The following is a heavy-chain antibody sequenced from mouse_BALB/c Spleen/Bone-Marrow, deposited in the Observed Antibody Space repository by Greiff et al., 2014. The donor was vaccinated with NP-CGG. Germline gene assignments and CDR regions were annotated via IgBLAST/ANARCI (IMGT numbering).Heavy chain of an antibody. Sequence: EVKLMESGPELVKPGASVKMSCKASGYTFTSYVMHWVKQKPGQGLEWIGYINPYNDGTKYNEKLKGKATLTSDKSSSTAYMELSSLTSEDSAVYYCARKDYGNYGWYFDVWGAGTTVTVAS. CDR1: GYTFTSYV. V-gene: IGHV1-14*01. CDR3: ARKDYGNYGWYFDV. D-gene: IGHD2-1*01. CDR2: INPYNDGT. J-gene: IGHJ1*01.